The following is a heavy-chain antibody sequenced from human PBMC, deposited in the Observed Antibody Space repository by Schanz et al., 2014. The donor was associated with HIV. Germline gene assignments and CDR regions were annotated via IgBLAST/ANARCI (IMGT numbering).Heavy chain of an antibody. Sequence: QVQLVESGGGVVQPGRSLRLSCVASGFTFDNYGIHWVRQAPGKGLEWLAVISYDGRNKKFANSVKGRFTISRDNSKNTLYLQMKSLRPEDRAVYYCAKDRNYYDSRYRGKGNYYYYYGMDVWGQGTAVTVSS. CDR3: AKDRNYYDSRYRGKGNYYYYYGMDV. V-gene: IGHV3-30*18. CDR2: ISYDGRNK. D-gene: IGHD3-22*01. CDR1: GFTFDNYG. J-gene: IGHJ6*02.